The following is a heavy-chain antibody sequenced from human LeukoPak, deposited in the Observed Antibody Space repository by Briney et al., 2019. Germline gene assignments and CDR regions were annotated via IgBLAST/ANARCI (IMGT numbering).Heavy chain of an antibody. V-gene: IGHV1-69*05. J-gene: IGHJ6*03. CDR2: IIPIFGTA. D-gene: IGHD2-2*01. CDR3: ARDSDCSSTSCYYYYYMDV. Sequence: SVKVSCKASGYTFTSYGISWVRQAPGQGLEWMGGIIPIFGTANYAQKFQGRVTITTDGSTSTAYMELSSLRSEDTAVYYCARDSDCSSTSCYYYYYMDVWGRGTAVTVSS. CDR1: GYTFTSYG.